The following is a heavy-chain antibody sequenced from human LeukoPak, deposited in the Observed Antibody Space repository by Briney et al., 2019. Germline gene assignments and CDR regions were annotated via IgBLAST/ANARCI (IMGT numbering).Heavy chain of an antibody. Sequence: GGSLRLSCAASGFTFSTYAMHWVRQAPGKGLKWLALISYDGINKYYLDSVKGRFTISRDNSKNTLYLQMNSLRAEDTAVYYCARGPPMYSYGSTDYHYDYFNYWGQGTLVTVSS. J-gene: IGHJ4*02. CDR2: ISYDGINK. D-gene: IGHD3-22*01. CDR3: ARGPPMYSYGSTDYHYDYFNY. CDR1: GFTFSTYA. V-gene: IGHV3-30*04.